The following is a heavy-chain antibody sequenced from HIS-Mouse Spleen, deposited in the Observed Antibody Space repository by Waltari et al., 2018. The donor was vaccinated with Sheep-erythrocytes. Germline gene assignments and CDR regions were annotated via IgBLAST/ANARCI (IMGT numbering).Heavy chain of an antibody. J-gene: IGHJ4*02. D-gene: IGHD1-26*01. CDR2: ISSSSSYI. Sequence: EVQLVESGGGLVKPGGSLRLSCAASGFTFRSYSMNWARQAPGKGLEWVSSISSSSSYIYYADSVKGRFTISRDNAKNSLYLQMNSLRAEDTAVYYCARVASGATFDYWGQGTLVTVSS. V-gene: IGHV3-21*01. CDR3: ARVASGATFDY. CDR1: GFTFRSYS.